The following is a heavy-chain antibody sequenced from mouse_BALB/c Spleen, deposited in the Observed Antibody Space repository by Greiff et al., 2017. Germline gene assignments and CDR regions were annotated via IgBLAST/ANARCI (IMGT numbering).Heavy chain of an antibody. CDR3: TRSVDGYSPWFAY. D-gene: IGHD2-3*01. Sequence: EVQLVESGTVLARPGASVKMSCKASGYSFTSYWMHWVKQRPGQGLEWIGAIYPGNSDTSYNQKFKGKAKLTAVTSASTAYMELSSLTNEDSAVYYCTRSVDGYSPWFAYWGQGTLVTVSA. J-gene: IGHJ3*01. V-gene: IGHV1-5*01. CDR1: GYSFTSYW. CDR2: IYPGNSDT.